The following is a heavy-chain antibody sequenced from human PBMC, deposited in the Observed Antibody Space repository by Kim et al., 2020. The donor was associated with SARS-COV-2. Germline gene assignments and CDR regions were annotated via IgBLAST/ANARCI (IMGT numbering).Heavy chain of an antibody. CDR2: IYPGDSDI. CDR1: GYSFTSYW. Sequence: GESLKISCKGSGYSFTSYWIGWVRQMPGKGLEWMGIIYPGDSDIRYSPSFQGQVTISADKSISTAYLQWSSLKASDTAMYYCARHILSDGTGYYSYYYGMDVWGQGTTVTVSS. J-gene: IGHJ6*02. D-gene: IGHD3-9*01. V-gene: IGHV5-51*01. CDR3: ARHILSDGTGYYSYYYGMDV.